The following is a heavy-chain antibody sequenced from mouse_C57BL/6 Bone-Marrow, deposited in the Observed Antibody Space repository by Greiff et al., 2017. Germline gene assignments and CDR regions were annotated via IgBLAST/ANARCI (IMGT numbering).Heavy chain of an antibody. Sequence: VQLQQPGAELVRPGTSVKLSCKASGYTFTSYWMHWVKQRPGQGLEWIGVIDPSDSYTNYNQKFKGKATLTVDTSSSTAYMQLSSLTSEDSAVYDCARGDGSSPRWYFDVWGTGTTVTVSS. CDR1: GYTFTSYW. V-gene: IGHV1-59*01. CDR3: ARGDGSSPRWYFDV. D-gene: IGHD1-1*01. J-gene: IGHJ1*03. CDR2: IDPSDSYT.